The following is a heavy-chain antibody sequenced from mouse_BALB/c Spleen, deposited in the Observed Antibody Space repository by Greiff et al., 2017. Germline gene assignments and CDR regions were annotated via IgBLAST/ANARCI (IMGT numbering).Heavy chain of an antibody. Sequence: VQLQESGAELARPGASVKLSCKASGYTFTSYWMQWVKQRPGQGLEWIGAIYPGDGETRYTQKFKGKATLTADKSSSTAYMQLSSVASEDSAVYYCARGKVDRFYAMDYWGQGTSVTVSS. CDR1: GYTFTSYW. J-gene: IGHJ4*01. D-gene: IGHD1-3*01. CDR2: IYPGDGET. V-gene: IGHV1-87*01. CDR3: ARGKVDRFYAMDY.